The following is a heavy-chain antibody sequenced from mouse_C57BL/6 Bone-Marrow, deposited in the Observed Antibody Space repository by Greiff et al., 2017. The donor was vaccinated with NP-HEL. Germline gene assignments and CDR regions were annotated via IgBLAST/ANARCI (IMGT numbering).Heavy chain of an antibody. CDR3: ARCDYDGGYYFDY. V-gene: IGHV1-69*01. J-gene: IGHJ2*01. CDR2: IDPSDSYT. Sequence: QVQLQQPGAELVMPGASVKLSCKASGYTFTSYWMHWVKQRHGQGLEWIGEIDPSDSYTNYNQKFKGKSTLTVDKSSSTAYMQLSSLTSEDSAVYYCARCDYDGGYYFDYWGQGTTLTVSS. CDR1: GYTFTSYW. D-gene: IGHD2-4*01.